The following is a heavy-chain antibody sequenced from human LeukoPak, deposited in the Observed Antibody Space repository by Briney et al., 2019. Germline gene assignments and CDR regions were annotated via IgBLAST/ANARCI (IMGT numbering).Heavy chain of an antibody. D-gene: IGHD1-26*01. CDR3: ARDLGGGTYYVGSDN. CDR2: IYYSGST. J-gene: IGHJ4*02. V-gene: IGHV4-39*07. CDR1: GGSISSSYSY. Sequence: SETLSLTCTVSGGSISSSYSYWGWIRQPPGKGLEWIGNIYYSGSTYYSPSLTSRVTVSVDTSENQFSLKLSSVTAADTAVYYCARDLGGGTYYVGSDNWGQGTLVTVSS.